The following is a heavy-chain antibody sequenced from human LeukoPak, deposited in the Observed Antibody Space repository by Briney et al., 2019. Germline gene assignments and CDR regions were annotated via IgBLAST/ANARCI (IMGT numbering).Heavy chain of an antibody. CDR2: IYYSGST. CDR1: GGSISSGGYY. J-gene: IGHJ5*02. CDR3: ARHSGWYGDWFDP. D-gene: IGHD6-19*01. V-gene: IGHV4-61*08. Sequence: SETLSLTCTVSGGSISSGGYYWSWIRQHPGKGLEWIGYIYYSGSTNYNPSLKSRVTISVDTSKNQFSLKLSSVTAADTAVYYCARHSGWYGDWFDPWGQGTLVTVSS.